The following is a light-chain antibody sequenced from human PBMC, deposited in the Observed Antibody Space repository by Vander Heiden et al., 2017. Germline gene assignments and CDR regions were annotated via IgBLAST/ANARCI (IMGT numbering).Light chain of an antibody. J-gene: IGLJ2*01. CDR1: SSNIGNNA. Sequence: QSVLTQPPSVSAAPRQRVTISCSGSSSNIGNNAVNWYQQLPGKAPKLLIYYDDLLSPGVSDRFSGSKSGTSASLAISGLQSEDEADYYCAAWDDSLKGVIFGGGTKLTVL. CDR3: AAWDDSLKGVI. V-gene: IGLV1-36*01. CDR2: YDD.